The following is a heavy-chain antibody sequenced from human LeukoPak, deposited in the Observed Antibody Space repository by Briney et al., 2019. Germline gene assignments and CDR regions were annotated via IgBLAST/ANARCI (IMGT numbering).Heavy chain of an antibody. D-gene: IGHD1-1*01. V-gene: IGHV1-46*01. CDR3: ARDWNPVRSNDAFDI. CDR1: GYTFTSYY. CDR2: INPSGGST. Sequence: GASVKVSCKASGYTFTSYYIHWVRQAPGQGLEWMGIINPSGGSTSYAQKFQGRVTMTRDTSTSTVYMEVSSLRSEDTAVYYCARDWNPVRSNDAFDIWGQGTMVTVSS. J-gene: IGHJ3*02.